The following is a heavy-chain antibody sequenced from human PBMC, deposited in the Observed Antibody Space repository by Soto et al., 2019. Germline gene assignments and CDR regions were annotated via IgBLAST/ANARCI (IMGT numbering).Heavy chain of an antibody. CDR1: RGTVSLHRCA. V-gene: IGHV6-1*01. CDR2: TYYRSKWYY. J-gene: IGHJ4*02. Sequence: SPTPFXPRVISRGTVSLHRCALNRIRQSPSRGLEWLGRTYYRSKWYYDYAESVKSRIIISVDTSKNQFSLQLNSVTPEDAAVFYCARVQHPTYFDNWGQGTPVTVSS. CDR3: ARVQHPTYFDN.